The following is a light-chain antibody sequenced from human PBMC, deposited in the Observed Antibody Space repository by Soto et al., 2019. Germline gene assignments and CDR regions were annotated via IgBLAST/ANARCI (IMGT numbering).Light chain of an antibody. V-gene: IGKV3-20*01. J-gene: IGKJ1*01. CDR2: GAS. Sequence: EIVLTQSPGTLSLSPGERATLSCRASQSVSSSYLAWYQQKPGQAPRLLIYGASSRATGIPDRFSGSGSGTDFTLTISRLEPEDVAVYYCQKYGSAPPKTCGQGTKVEIK. CDR3: QKYGSAPPKT. CDR1: QSVSSSY.